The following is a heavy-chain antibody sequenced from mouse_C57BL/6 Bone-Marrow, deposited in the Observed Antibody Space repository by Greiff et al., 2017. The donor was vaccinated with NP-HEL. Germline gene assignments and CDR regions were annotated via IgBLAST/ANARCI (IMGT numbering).Heavy chain of an antibody. CDR2: IYPRDGST. CDR1: GYTFTSYD. V-gene: IGHV1-85*01. D-gene: IGHD1-1*01. Sequence: LVESGPELVKPGASVKLSCKASGYTFTSYDINWVKQRPGQGLEWIGWIYPRDGSTKYNEKFKGKATLTVDTSSSTAYMELHSLTSEDSAVYFCARSGYYGSLWYFDVWGTGTTVTVSS. J-gene: IGHJ1*03. CDR3: ARSGYYGSLWYFDV.